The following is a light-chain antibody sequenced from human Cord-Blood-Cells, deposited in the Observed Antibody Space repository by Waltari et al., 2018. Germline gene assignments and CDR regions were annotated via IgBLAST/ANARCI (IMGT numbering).Light chain of an antibody. CDR3: CSYAASYTTYV. Sequence: SALSQPRSVSVSPGQADTISCTGTSRDVGGYNCLSWYQQPPRKAPKHIIYDDSRRPSGVPSSFSGSKTGDTAALTISGLQDEDDADYYCCSYAASYTTYVFGTGTKLTVL. V-gene: IGLV2-11*01. J-gene: IGLJ1*01. CDR1: SRDVGGYNC. CDR2: DDS.